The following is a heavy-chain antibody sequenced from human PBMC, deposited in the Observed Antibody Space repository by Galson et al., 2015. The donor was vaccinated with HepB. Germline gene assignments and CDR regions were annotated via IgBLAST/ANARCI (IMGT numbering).Heavy chain of an antibody. J-gene: IGHJ6*03. V-gene: IGHV3-74*01. Sequence: SLRLSCAASGFIFRSYWMHWVRQAPGKGLVWVSRINSDGSLTTYADSVKGRFTISRDNAKNTLYLQMNSLRAEDTAVYYYARDAVFRSVYSADYMDVWGKGTTVTVSS. CDR2: INSDGSLT. CDR3: ARDAVFRSVYSADYMDV. D-gene: IGHD3-3*01. CDR1: GFIFRSYW.